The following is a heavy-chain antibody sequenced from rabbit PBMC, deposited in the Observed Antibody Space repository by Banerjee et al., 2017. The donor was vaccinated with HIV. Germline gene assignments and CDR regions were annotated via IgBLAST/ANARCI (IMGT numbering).Heavy chain of an antibody. D-gene: IGHD1-1*01. CDR3: ARGADYGYYGLNL. J-gene: IGHJ4*01. CDR1: GFSFSSSYW. CDR2: IYAGSSGTT. V-gene: IGHV1S45*01. Sequence: QEQLEESGGDLVKPEGSLTLTCTASGFSFSSSYWICWVRQAPGKGLEWIACIYAGSSGTTHYASWAKGRFTISKTSSTTVTLQMTSLTAADTATYFCARGADYGYYGLNLWGPGTL.